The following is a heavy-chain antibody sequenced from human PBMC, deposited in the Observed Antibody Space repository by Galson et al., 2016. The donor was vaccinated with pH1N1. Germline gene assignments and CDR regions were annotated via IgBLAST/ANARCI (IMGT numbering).Heavy chain of an antibody. CDR3: ARHVALDPPVEYYYIDV. CDR1: GYGFPTSW. Sequence: QSGAEVKKPGESLKISCKGSGYGFPTSWIGWVRQMPGKGLEWMGSIYLDDSDTSYSPSFQGQVTISADKSIRTTYLQWSSLKASDTAIYYCARHVALDPPVEYYYIDVWGKGTTVIVSS. CDR2: IYLDDSDT. V-gene: IGHV5-51*01. J-gene: IGHJ6*03. D-gene: IGHD1-1*01.